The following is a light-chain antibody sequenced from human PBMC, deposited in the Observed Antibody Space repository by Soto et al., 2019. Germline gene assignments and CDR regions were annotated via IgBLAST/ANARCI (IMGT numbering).Light chain of an antibody. CDR3: QQRSNWPPIT. CDR1: QSISTY. J-gene: IGKJ5*01. Sequence: MVLTQSPATLSLSPWERATLSCRAGQSISTYLAWYQQKSGQAPRLLIYDASNRATGTPARFSGSGSGTEFTLTISSLEPEDFAVYYCQQRSNWPPITFGQGTRLEIK. CDR2: DAS. V-gene: IGKV3-11*01.